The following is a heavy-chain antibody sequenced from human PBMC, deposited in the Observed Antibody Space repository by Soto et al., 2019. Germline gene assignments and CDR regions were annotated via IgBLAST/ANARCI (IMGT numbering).Heavy chain of an antibody. V-gene: IGHV3-15*07. J-gene: IGHJ4*02. CDR3: TTTYFDRSAYTYHDY. CDR2: IKSKTVGGTT. D-gene: IGHD3-22*01. Sequence: GGSLRLTCAASGFTFSNAWTNWVRQAPGKGLEWVGRIKSKTVGGTTDYAAPVKGRFTISRDDSKNTLYLQMNSLKTEDTAVYYCTTTYFDRSAYTYHDYWGQGTLVTVSS. CDR1: GFTFSNAW.